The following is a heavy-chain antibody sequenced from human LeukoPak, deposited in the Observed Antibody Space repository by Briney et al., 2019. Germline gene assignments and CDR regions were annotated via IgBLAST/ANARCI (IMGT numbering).Heavy chain of an antibody. V-gene: IGHV3-30-3*01. CDR1: GFTFSSYA. CDR3: AAYYYDSSGYYY. CDR2: ISYDGSNK. J-gene: IGHJ4*02. Sequence: PGGSLRLSCAASGFTFSSYAMHWVRQVRQAPGKGLEWVATISYDGSNKYYADSVKGRFTISRDNSKNTLYLQMNSLRAEDTAVYYCAAYYYDSSGYYYWGQGTLATVSS. D-gene: IGHD3-22*01.